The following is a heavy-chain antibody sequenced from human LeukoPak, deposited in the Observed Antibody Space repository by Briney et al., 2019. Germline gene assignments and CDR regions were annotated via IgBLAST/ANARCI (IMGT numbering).Heavy chain of an antibody. CDR3: ARVRYSSGLYYFDY. CDR2: IWYDGSNK. J-gene: IGHJ4*02. Sequence: GGSLRLSCAASGFTFSSYGMHWVRQAPGKGLEWVAAIWYDGSNKYYADSVKGRFTISRDNSKNTLYLQMNSLRAEDTAVYYCARVRYSSGLYYFDYWGQGTLVTVSS. V-gene: IGHV3-33*01. D-gene: IGHD6-19*01. CDR1: GFTFSSYG.